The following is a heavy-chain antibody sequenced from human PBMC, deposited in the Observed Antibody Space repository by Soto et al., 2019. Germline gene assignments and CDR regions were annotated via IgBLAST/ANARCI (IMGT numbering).Heavy chain of an antibody. J-gene: IGHJ3*02. CDR2: ITPNNGGT. Sequence: ASVKVSCKASGYTFTDYYMHGVRQAPGQGLEWMGWITPNNGGTNYAQKFQGRVTMTRDTSISTAYMELSRLRSDDTAVYYCARSGTVLLNAFDIWGQGTMVTVSS. CDR3: ARSGTVLLNAFDI. CDR1: GYTFTDYY. V-gene: IGHV1-2*02.